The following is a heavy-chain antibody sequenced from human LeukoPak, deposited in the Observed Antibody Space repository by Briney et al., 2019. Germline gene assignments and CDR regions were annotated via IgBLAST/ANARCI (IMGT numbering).Heavy chain of an antibody. CDR2: ISGSGGST. V-gene: IGHV3-23*01. J-gene: IGHJ4*02. CDR1: GFTFSSYA. CDR3: AKDAGSIAAAGRGYFDY. Sequence: EPGGSLRLSCAASGFTFSSYAMSWVRQAPGKGLEWVSAISGSGGSTYYADSVKGRFTISRDNSKNTLYLQMNSLRAEDTAVYYCAKDAGSIAAAGRGYFDYWGQGPWSPSPQ. D-gene: IGHD6-13*01.